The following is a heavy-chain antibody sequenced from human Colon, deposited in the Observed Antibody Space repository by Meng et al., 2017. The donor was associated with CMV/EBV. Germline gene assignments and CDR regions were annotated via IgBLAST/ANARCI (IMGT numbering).Heavy chain of an antibody. Sequence: SVKVSCKAAGTTFSSHGLSWVRQAPGQGLEWMGGIIPMIGVTNYAQKFQGRVTMTADRSTNTAYTELSSLRPEDTAVYYCARLLGVTPGRNSKYFDSWGQGTLVTVSS. J-gene: IGHJ4*02. D-gene: IGHD4-11*01. CDR1: GTTFSSHG. CDR2: IIPMIGVT. CDR3: ARLLGVTPGRNSKYFDS. V-gene: IGHV1-69*10.